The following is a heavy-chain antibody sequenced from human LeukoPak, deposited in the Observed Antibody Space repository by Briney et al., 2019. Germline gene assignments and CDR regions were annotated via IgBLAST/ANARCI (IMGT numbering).Heavy chain of an antibody. J-gene: IGHJ4*02. CDR2: INPSGGST. D-gene: IGHD6-25*01. Sequence: GASVKVSCKASGYTFTSYYMHWVRQAPGQGLEWMGIINPSGGSTSYAQKFQGRVTMTRDMSTSTVYMELGSLRAEDTAVYYCAKANSGSASRGYFDYWGQGTLVTVSS. CDR3: AKANSGSASRGYFDY. V-gene: IGHV1-46*01. CDR1: GYTFTSYY.